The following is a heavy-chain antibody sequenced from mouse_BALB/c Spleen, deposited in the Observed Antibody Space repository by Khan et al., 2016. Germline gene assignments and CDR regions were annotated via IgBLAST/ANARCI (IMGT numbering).Heavy chain of an antibody. CDR2: ISSGAAYT. V-gene: IGHV5-6*01. CDR3: ESRIYYDFENYTMDY. Sequence: EVELVESGGDLVKPGGSLKLSCAASGFTFSSYGISWIGQTPDKRLEWVATISSGAAYTYYQDSVKGRFTLSRDNAKNTLYLQMSSLKSEDTAMYDFESRIYYDFENYTMDYWGQGASVTVSS. CDR1: GFTFSSYG. J-gene: IGHJ4*01. D-gene: IGHD2-4*01.